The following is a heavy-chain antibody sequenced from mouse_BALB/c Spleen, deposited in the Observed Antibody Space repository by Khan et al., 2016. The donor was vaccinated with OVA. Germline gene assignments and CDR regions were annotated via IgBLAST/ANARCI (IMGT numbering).Heavy chain of an antibody. CDR1: GFTFSTYG. V-gene: IGHV5-6*02. D-gene: IGHD1-1*01. CDR2: FSTGGHYT. J-gene: IGHJ3*01. Sequence: EVMLVESGGDLVEPGGSLKLSCAASGFTFSTYGMSWVHQTPDKRLEWVATFSTGGHYTYYPDSVRGRFTISRDNAKNTLYLHMTSLKSEDTAMFYCARLAYYYDSEGFAYWGQGTLVTVSA. CDR3: ARLAYYYDSEGFAY.